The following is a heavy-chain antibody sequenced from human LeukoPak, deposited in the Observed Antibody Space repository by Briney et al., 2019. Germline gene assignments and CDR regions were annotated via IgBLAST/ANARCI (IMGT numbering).Heavy chain of an antibody. J-gene: IGHJ6*04. CDR3: ARGKKQQLTYYYYGMDV. Sequence: PSGTLSLTCAVYGGSFSGYYWSWIRQPPGKGLEWIGEINHSGSTNYNPPLKSRVTISVDTSKNQFSLKLSSVTAADTAVYYCARGKKQQLTYYYYGMDVWGKGTTVTVSS. CDR1: GGSFSGYY. CDR2: INHSGST. D-gene: IGHD6-13*01. V-gene: IGHV4-34*01.